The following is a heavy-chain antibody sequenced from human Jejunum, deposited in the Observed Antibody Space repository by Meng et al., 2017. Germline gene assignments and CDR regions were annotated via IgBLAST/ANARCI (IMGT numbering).Heavy chain of an antibody. CDR1: GFSFISYA. V-gene: IGHV1-3*01. J-gene: IGHJ4*02. CDR3: ARDMPYSSGSFDF. CDR2: ITAGNGNT. Sequence: QVQLVQSGAEVKKPGASVEVSCRASGFSFISYAIYWVRQAPGQSLEWMGWITAGNGNTKYSQKFQGRVTITRDTSASTAYMELSSLRFEDTAVYYCARDMPYSSGSFDFWGQGTLVTVSS. D-gene: IGHD3-10*01.